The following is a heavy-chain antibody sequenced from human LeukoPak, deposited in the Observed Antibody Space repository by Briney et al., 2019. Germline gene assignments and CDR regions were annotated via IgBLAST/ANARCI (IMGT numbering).Heavy chain of an antibody. D-gene: IGHD3-22*01. CDR1: GFTFSSYG. J-gene: IGHJ3*02. Sequence: PGGSLRLSCAASGFTFSSYGMHWVRQAPGKGLEWVAVISYDGSNKYYADSVKGRFTISRDNSKNTLYLQMNSLRAEDTAVYYCARDADSAYSGYYGESVWYAFDIWGQGTMVTVSS. CDR3: ARDADSAYSGYYGESVWYAFDI. V-gene: IGHV3-30*03. CDR2: ISYDGSNK.